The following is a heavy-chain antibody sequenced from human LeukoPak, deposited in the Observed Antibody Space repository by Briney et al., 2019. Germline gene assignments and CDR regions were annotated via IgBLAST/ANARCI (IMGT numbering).Heavy chain of an antibody. J-gene: IGHJ3*02. Sequence: SETLSLTCTVSGGSISSSSYYWGWLRQPPGKGLEWIGSIYYSGSTYYNPSLKSRVTISVDTSKNQFSLKLSSVTAADTAVYYCARPTTTDAFDIWGQGTMATVSS. CDR2: IYYSGST. D-gene: IGHD4-17*01. V-gene: IGHV4-39*01. CDR3: ARPTTTDAFDI. CDR1: GGSISSSSYY.